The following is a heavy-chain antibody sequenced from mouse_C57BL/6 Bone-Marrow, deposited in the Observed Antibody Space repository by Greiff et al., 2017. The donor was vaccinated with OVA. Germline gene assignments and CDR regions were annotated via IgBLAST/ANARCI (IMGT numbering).Heavy chain of an antibody. V-gene: IGHV1-4*01. CDR1: GYTFTSYT. D-gene: IGHD1-1*01. CDR2: INPSSGYT. CDR3: HNYYGISFDV. J-gene: IGHJ1*03. Sequence: VKLQESGAELARPGASVKMSCKASGYTFTSYTMHWVKPRPGQGLEWIGYINPSSGYTKYNQKFKDKATLTADKSSSTAYMLLSSLTSEDSAVYYCHNYYGISFDVWGTGTTVTVSS.